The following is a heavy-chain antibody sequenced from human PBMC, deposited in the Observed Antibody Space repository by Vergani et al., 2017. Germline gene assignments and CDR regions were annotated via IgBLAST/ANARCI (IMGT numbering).Heavy chain of an antibody. CDR3: ARELLGDGSSWYYYYYGMDV. D-gene: IGHD6-13*01. Sequence: QVQLVESGGGVVQPGRSLRLSCAASGFTFSSYGMHWVRQAPGKGLEWVAVISYDGSNKYYADSVKGRFTISRDNSKNTLYLQMNSLRAEDTAVYYCARELLGDGSSWYYYYYGMDVWGQGTTVTVSS. CDR2: ISYDGSNK. V-gene: IGHV3-30*03. CDR1: GFTFSSYG. J-gene: IGHJ6*02.